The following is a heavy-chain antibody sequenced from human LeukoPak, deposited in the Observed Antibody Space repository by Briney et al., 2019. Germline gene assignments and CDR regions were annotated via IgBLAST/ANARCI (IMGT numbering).Heavy chain of an antibody. CDR2: IKQDGSEK. CDR1: GFTFSDYG. D-gene: IGHD3-22*01. Sequence: GGSLRLSCAASGFTFSDYGMNWVRQAPGKGLGWVANIKQDGSEKYYVDSVKGRFTISRDNAKNPLYLQMNSLRAEDTAVYYCARARPYYDSSGYHDAFDIWGQGTMVTVPS. CDR3: ARARPYYDSSGYHDAFDI. J-gene: IGHJ3*02. V-gene: IGHV3-7*01.